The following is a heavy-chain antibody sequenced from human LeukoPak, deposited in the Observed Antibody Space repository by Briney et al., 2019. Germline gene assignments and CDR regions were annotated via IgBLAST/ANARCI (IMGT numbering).Heavy chain of an antibody. J-gene: IGHJ4*02. CDR2: ITGSGGNT. D-gene: IGHD4-17*01. Sequence: DPGGSLRLSCAASGFTFSSYAMSWVRQAPGKGLEWVSAITGSGGNTYYPDSVKGRFTISRDNSKYTLYLQMNSLRAEDTAVYFCAKELTMVTIDYWGQGTLVTVSS. V-gene: IGHV3-23*01. CDR1: GFTFSSYA. CDR3: AKELTMVTIDY.